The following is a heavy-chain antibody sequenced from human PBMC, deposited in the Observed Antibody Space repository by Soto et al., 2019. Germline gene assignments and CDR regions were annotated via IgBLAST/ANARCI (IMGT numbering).Heavy chain of an antibody. J-gene: IGHJ6*02. CDR1: GFTFSSYA. V-gene: IGHV3-64D*06. Sequence: VGSLRLSGSASGFTFSSYAMHLVRQAPGKGLEYVSAISSNGGSTYYADSVKGRFTISRDNSKNTLYLQMSSLRAEDTAVYYCVKGTPDYYYYGMDVWGQGTTVTVSS. CDR3: VKGTPDYYYYGMDV. D-gene: IGHD2-2*01. CDR2: ISSNGGST.